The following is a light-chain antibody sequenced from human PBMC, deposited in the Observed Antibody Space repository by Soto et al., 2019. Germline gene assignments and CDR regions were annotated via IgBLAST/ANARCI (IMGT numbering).Light chain of an antibody. V-gene: IGLV2-23*01. Sequence: QSALTRPASVSGSPGQSITISCTGTSSAVGSYTLVSWYQQHPGKAPKLMIYEGSKRPSGVSNRFSGSKSGNTASLPISGVQAEDEADYYCCAYAGSGVVFGGGTKRTVL. CDR1: SSAVGSYTL. CDR3: CAYAGSGVV. CDR2: EGS. J-gene: IGLJ2*01.